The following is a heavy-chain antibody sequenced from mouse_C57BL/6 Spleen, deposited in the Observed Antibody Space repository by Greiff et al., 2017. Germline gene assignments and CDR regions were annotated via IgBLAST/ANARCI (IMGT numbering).Heavy chain of an antibody. J-gene: IGHJ4*01. CDR2: INPNNGGT. D-gene: IGHD2-4*01. CDR3: ARLIYYDYLSLYAMDY. Sequence: VQLQQSGPELVKPGASVKMSCKASGYTFTDYNMHWVKQSHGKSLEWIGYINPNNGGTSYNQKFKGKATLTVNKSSSTAYMELRSLTSEDSAGYYGARLIYYDYLSLYAMDYWGQGTSVTVSS. V-gene: IGHV1-22*01. CDR1: GYTFTDYN.